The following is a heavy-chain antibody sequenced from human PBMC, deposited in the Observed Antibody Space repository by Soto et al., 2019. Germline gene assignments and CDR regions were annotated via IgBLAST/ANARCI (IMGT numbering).Heavy chain of an antibody. Sequence: QGQLQRWGAGLLKPSETLSLTCAVFGGSFSGYYGGGIRQPPGKGLGWIGEINHSGSTNYNPSLKSRVTISVDTSKNQFSLKLSSVTAADTAVYYCAVIQREYPTVSDYMDVWGKGTTVTVSS. CDR2: INHSGST. V-gene: IGHV4-34*01. CDR3: AVIQREYPTVSDYMDV. CDR1: GGSFSGYY. J-gene: IGHJ6*03. D-gene: IGHD4-17*01.